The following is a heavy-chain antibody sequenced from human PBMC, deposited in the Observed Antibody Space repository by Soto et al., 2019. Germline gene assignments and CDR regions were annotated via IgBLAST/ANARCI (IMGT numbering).Heavy chain of an antibody. CDR2: TIPIFGTA. Sequence: AVKVSCKASGGTFSNYAISWVRQPPARGLEWMGGTIPIFGTANYNPSLKSRVTLSVDKPNSQFALKLSAVTDTERAGYYFASVVWYYSNCGWYNWFDPRGQGTLVTVSS. CDR1: GGTFSNYA. CDR3: ASVVWYYSNCGWYNWFDP. D-gene: IGHD4-4*01. J-gene: IGHJ5*02. V-gene: IGHV1-69*06.